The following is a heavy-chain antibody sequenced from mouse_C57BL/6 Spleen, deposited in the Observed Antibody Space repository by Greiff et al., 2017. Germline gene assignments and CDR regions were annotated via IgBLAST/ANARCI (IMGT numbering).Heavy chain of an antibody. D-gene: IGHD1-1*01. CDR3: ARESYYYGSSPFAY. J-gene: IGHJ3*01. Sequence: QVQLKQSGPELVKPGASVKISCKASGYAFSSSWMNWVKQRPGKGLEWIGRIYPGDGDTNYNGKFKGKATLTADKSSSTAYMQLSSLTSEDSAVYFCARESYYYGSSPFAYWGQGTLVTVSA. CDR1: GYAFSSSW. CDR2: IYPGDGDT. V-gene: IGHV1-82*01.